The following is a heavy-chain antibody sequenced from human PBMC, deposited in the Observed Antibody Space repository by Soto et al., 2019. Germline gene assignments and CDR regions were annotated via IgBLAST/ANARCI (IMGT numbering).Heavy chain of an antibody. CDR1: GFTFSGFA. CDR2: ISDSGGTT. CDR3: AKAATIATLYNLDF. Sequence: GGSLRLSCAASGFTFSGFAMNGVRQAPGKGLEWVSVISDSGGTTYHADAVRGRFTISRYNYTNKLYLQLNSLRAEDTAVYYCAKAATIATLYNLDFWGQGTLVTVSS. D-gene: IGHD4-4*01. V-gene: IGHV3-23*01. J-gene: IGHJ4*02.